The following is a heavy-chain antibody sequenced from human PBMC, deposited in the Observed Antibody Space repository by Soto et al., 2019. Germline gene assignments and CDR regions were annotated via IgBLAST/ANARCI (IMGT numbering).Heavy chain of an antibody. CDR3: ARNFTTAGTPVDDFDY. V-gene: IGHV3-74*01. CDR2: INGDGTHT. D-gene: IGHD4-17*01. J-gene: IGHJ4*02. Sequence: EVQLVESGGGLVQPGGSLRLSCAASGFTFSHYWMHWVRQVPGKGLLWVSRINGDGTHTSYADFVKGRFTISRDNAKNTLVLHMNSLSAEDTAVYYCARNFTTAGTPVDDFDYWGQGTLLTVSS. CDR1: GFTFSHYW.